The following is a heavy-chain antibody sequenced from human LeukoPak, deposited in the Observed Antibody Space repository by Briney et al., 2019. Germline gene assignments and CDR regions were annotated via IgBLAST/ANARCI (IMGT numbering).Heavy chain of an antibody. CDR2: ISYDGSNK. D-gene: IGHD6-19*01. CDR1: GFTFSSYA. V-gene: IGHV3-30-3*01. CDR3: ARDKQGARQWLVLAH. Sequence: GGSLRLSCAASGFTFSSYAMNWVRQAPGKGLEWVAVISYDGSNKYYADSVKGRFTISRDNSKNTLYLQMNSLRAEDTAVYYCARDKQGARQWLVLAHWGQGTLVTVSS. J-gene: IGHJ4*02.